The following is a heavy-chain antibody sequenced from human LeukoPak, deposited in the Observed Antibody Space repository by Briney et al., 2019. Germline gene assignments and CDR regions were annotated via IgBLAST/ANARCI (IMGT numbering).Heavy chain of an antibody. CDR2: ISNNGGRT. V-gene: IGHV3-64D*09. Sequence: PGGSLRLSCSASGFTFSSCTMHWVRQAPGKGLEYVSAISNNGGRTYYADSVKGRFTISRDNSKNTLYLQMSSLRAEDTAIYYCVNVDTGMVSYYGMDVWGQGTTVTVSS. CDR3: VNVDTGMVSYYGMDV. J-gene: IGHJ6*02. CDR1: GFTFSSCT. D-gene: IGHD5-18*01.